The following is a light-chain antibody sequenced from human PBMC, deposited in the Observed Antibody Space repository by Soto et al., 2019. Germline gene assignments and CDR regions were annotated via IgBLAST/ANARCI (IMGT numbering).Light chain of an antibody. CDR2: EGS. CDR1: SSDVGSYNL. Sequence: QSALTQPASVSGSPGQSITISCTGTSSDVGSYNLVSWYQQHPGKAPKLMIFEGSKRPSGVSNRFSGSKSGNTASLTISGLQAEDEADYYCCSYAGSNTLLFGGGTKLTAL. J-gene: IGLJ2*01. V-gene: IGLV2-23*01. CDR3: CSYAGSNTLL.